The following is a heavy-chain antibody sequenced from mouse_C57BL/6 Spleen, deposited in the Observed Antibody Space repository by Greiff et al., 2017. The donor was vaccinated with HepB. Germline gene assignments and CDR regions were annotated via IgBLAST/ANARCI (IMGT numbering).Heavy chain of an antibody. CDR2: LDPSDSYT. J-gene: IGHJ2*01. D-gene: IGHD1-1*02. CDR3: ARKGVYGLFDY. CDR1: GYTFTSYW. V-gene: IGHV1-69*01. Sequence: VQLQQPGAELVMPGASVKLSCKASGYTFTSYWMHWVKQRPGQGLEWIGELDPSDSYTNYNQKFKGKSTLTVDKSSSTAYMQLSSLTSEDSAVYYCARKGVYGLFDYWGQGTTLTVSS.